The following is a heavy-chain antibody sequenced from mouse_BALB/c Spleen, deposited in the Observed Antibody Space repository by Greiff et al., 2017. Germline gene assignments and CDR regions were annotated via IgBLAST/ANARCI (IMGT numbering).Heavy chain of an antibody. Sequence: VQLKESGAELVKPGASVKLSCTASGFNIKDTYMHWVKQRPEQGLEWIGRIDPANGNTKYDPKFQGKATITADTSSNTAYLQLSSLTSEDTAVYYCARGDYDGDWYFDVWGAGTTVTVSS. CDR1: GFNIKDTY. V-gene: IGHV14-3*02. CDR3: ARGDYDGDWYFDV. D-gene: IGHD2-4*01. J-gene: IGHJ1*01. CDR2: IDPANGNT.